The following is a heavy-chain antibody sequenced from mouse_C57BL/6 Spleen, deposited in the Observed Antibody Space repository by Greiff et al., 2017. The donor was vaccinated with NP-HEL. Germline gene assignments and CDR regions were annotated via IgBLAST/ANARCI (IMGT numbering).Heavy chain of an antibody. V-gene: IGHV1-42*01. CDR2: INPSTGGT. CDR1: GYSFTGYY. CDR3: ARKDYYGSRDYFDY. D-gene: IGHD1-1*01. J-gene: IGHJ2*01. Sequence: VQLKESGPELVKPGASVKISCKASGYSFTGYYMNWVKQSPEKSLEWIGEINPSTGGTTYNQKFKAKATLTVDKSSSTAYMQLKSLTSEDSAVYYCARKDYYGSRDYFDYWGQGTTLTVSS.